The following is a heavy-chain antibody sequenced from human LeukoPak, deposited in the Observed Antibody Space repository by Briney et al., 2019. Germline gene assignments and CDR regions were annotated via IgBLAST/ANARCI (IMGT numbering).Heavy chain of an antibody. D-gene: IGHD3-10*01. J-gene: IGHJ6*03. CDR1: GGSFSGYY. CDR2: INHSGST. Sequence: SETLSLTCAVYGGSFSGYYWSWIRQPPGKGLEWIGEINHSGSTNYNPSLKSPVTISVDTSKTQFSLKLSSVTAADTAVYYCARARFGELKPSYYYMDVWGKGTTVTVSS. CDR3: ARARFGELKPSYYYMDV. V-gene: IGHV4-34*01.